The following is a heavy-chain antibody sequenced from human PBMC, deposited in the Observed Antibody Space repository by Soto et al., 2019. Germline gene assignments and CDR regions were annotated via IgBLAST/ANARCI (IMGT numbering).Heavy chain of an antibody. CDR2: IFYSGST. CDR3: ARGGKVSGSATHWFYP. J-gene: IGHJ5*02. V-gene: IGHV4-59*01. Sequence: SETLSLTFTVSCGSISNYYWRWIRQPSGKGLEWIGCIFYSGSTNYSPSLRSRVTISVDTSKDQFSLELSSVTAADTAVYYCARGGKVSGSATHWFYPWGQGTLVTVS. CDR1: CGSISNYY. D-gene: IGHD1-26*01.